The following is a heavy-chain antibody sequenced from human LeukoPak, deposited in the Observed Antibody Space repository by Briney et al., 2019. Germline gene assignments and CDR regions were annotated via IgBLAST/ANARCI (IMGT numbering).Heavy chain of an antibody. CDR1: GFSFRDYY. J-gene: IGHJ4*02. Sequence: KPGGSLRLSCAVSGFSFRDYYMTWIRQAPGKGLEWISYISSSGDYANYADSVKGRFTTSRDNAKNSLFLQMNSLRAEDTSVYYCARVGIIVGAGTFDYWGLGALVTVSS. D-gene: IGHD1-26*01. CDR2: ISSSGDYA. V-gene: IGHV3-11*06. CDR3: ARVGIIVGAGTFDY.